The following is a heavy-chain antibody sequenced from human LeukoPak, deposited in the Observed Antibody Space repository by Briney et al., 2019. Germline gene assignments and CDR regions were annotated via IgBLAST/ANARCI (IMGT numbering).Heavy chain of an antibody. V-gene: IGHV3-9*01. CDR3: AKDSYYDYVSGYFDL. CDR2: ISWNSGSI. CDR1: GFTFDDYA. Sequence: GRSLRLSRAASGFTFDDYAMHWVRQAPGKGLEWVSGISWNSGSIGYADSVKGRFTISRDNAKNSLYLQMNSLRAEDTALYYCAKDSYYDYVSGYFDLWGRGTLVTVSS. J-gene: IGHJ2*01. D-gene: IGHD3-16*01.